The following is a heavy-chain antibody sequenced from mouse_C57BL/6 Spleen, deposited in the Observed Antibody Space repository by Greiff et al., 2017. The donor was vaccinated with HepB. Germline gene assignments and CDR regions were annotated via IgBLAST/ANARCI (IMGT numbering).Heavy chain of an antibody. CDR3: AIGGSYYGFAY. D-gene: IGHD1-1*01. Sequence: QVQLQQSGAELVRPGTSVKVSCKASGYAFTNYLIEWVKQRPGQGLEWIGVINPGSGGTNYNEKFKGKATLTADKSSSTAYMQLSSLTSEDSAVYCCAIGGSYYGFAYWGQGTLVTVSA. J-gene: IGHJ3*01. CDR2: INPGSGGT. CDR1: GYAFTNYL. V-gene: IGHV1-54*01.